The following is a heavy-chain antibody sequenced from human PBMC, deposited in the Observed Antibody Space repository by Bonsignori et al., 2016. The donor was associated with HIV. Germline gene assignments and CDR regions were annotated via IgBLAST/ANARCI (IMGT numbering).Heavy chain of an antibody. V-gene: IGHV3-21*01. Sequence: ESLKISCAASGFIFSTYSMNWVRQAPGKGLEWVSSISSSSSYIYYADSVKGRFTISRDNAKNSLYLQMNSLRAEDTAVYYCARLPAGITRSWFDPWGQGTLVTVSS. D-gene: IGHD3-10*01. CDR3: ARLPAGITRSWFDP. CDR1: GFIFSTYS. CDR2: ISSSSSYI. J-gene: IGHJ5*02.